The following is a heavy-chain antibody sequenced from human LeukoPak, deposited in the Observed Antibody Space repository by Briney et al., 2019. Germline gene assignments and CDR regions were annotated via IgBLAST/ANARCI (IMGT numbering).Heavy chain of an antibody. CDR3: ARIYSNYYFDY. CDR1: GGSISSSSYY. J-gene: IGHJ4*02. V-gene: IGHV4-39*07. CDR2: IYYSGST. D-gene: IGHD4-11*01. Sequence: SETLSLTRTVSGGSISSSSYYWGWIRQPPGKGLEWIGSIYYSGSTYYNPSLKSRVTISVDTSKNQFSLKLSSVTAADTAVYYCARIYSNYYFDYWGQGTLVTVSS.